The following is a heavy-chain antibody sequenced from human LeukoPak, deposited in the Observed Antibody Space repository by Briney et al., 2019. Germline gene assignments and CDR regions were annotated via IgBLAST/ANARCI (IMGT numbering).Heavy chain of an antibody. CDR1: GFTFSSYA. CDR2: ISGSGGST. J-gene: IGHJ4*02. CDR3: AKLGWELPSYYFDY. D-gene: IGHD1-26*01. Sequence: GGSLRLSCAASGFTFSSYAMSWVRQAPGKGLEWVSAISGSGGSTYYADSVKGRFTISRDNSKDTLYLQMNSLRAEDTAVYYCAKLGWELPSYYFDYWGQGTLVTVSS. V-gene: IGHV3-23*01.